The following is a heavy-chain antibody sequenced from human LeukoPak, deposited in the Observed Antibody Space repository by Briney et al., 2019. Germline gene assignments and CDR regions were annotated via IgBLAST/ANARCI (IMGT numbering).Heavy chain of an antibody. CDR3: ARDQANYYETSRTYGDYFDS. J-gene: IGHJ4*02. CDR2: ISGTSRFL. Sequence: GGSLRLSCAVSGFSLGGYAMNWVRQAPGKGLEWIAYISGTSRFLYYADSVKGRFTISRDNARNSLFLHMNSLRVEDTAVYFCARDQANYYETSRTYGDYFDSWGQGTLVTVAS. CDR1: GFSLGGYA. V-gene: IGHV3-21*05. D-gene: IGHD3-22*01.